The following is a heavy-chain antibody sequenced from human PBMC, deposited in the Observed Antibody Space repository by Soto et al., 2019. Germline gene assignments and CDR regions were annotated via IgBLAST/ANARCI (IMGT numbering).Heavy chain of an antibody. J-gene: IGHJ3*02. CDR2: INAGNGNT. CDR3: AREQVAGDAFDI. D-gene: IGHD2-15*01. V-gene: IGHV1-3*01. CDR1: GYTFTSYA. Sequence: ASVKVSCKASGYTFTSYAMHWVRQAPGQRLEWMGWINAGNGNTKYSQKFQGRVTITRDTSASTAYMELSSLGSEDTAVYYCAREQVAGDAFDIWGQGTMVTVSS.